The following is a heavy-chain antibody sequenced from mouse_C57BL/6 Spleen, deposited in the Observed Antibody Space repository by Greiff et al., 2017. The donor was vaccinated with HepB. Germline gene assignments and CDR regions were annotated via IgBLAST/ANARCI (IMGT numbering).Heavy chain of an antibody. V-gene: IGHV8-12*01. J-gene: IGHJ1*03. CDR1: GFSLSTSGMG. Sequence: QVTLKESGPGILQSSQTLSLTCSFSGFSLSTSGMGVSWIRQPSGKGLEWLAHIYWDDDKRYNPSLKSRLTISKDTSRNQVFLMITSVDTADTATYYCARSLGRYWYFDVWGTGTTVTVSS. CDR2: IYWDDDK. CDR3: ARSLGRYWYFDV. D-gene: IGHD4-1*01.